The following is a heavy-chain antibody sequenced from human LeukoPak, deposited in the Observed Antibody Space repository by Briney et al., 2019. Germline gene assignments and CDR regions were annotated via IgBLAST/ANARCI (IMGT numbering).Heavy chain of an antibody. CDR2: IYSGGST. CDR3: AREIPRSGSSLDY. Sequence: GGSLRLSSAASGFTVSSNYMSWVRQAPGKGLEWVSVIYSGGSTYYADSVKGRFTISRDNSKNTLYLQMNSLRAEDTAVYYCAREIPRSGSSLDYWGQGTLVTVSS. D-gene: IGHD6-19*01. CDR1: GFTVSSNY. V-gene: IGHV3-53*01. J-gene: IGHJ4*02.